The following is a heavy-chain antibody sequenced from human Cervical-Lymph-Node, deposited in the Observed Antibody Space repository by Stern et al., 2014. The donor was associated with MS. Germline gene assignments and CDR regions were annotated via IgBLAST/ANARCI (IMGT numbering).Heavy chain of an antibody. CDR3: TRDLDYGDYGPFDY. Sequence: EDQLVESGGGLVQPGRSLRLSCTASGFTFGDYAMSWVSQAPGKGLEWVGFIRSKAYGGTTEYAASVKGRFTISRDDSKSIAYLQMNSLKTEDTAVYYCTRDLDYGDYGPFDYWGQGTLVTVSS. V-gene: IGHV3-49*04. J-gene: IGHJ4*02. CDR2: IRSKAYGGTT. CDR1: GFTFGDYA. D-gene: IGHD4-17*01.